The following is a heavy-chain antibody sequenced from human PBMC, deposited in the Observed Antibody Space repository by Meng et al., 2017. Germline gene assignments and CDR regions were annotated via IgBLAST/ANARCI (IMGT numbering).Heavy chain of an antibody. V-gene: IGHV1-18*01. Sequence: HVQSVPSGAEVKRPGGSWQVFSEDSGYTFTIYCISWVRQAPGQGLGWRGWISAYNGNTNHAQKLQGRVTMTTDTFTRTAYMELRCLRSDDTAVYYFARGAEGRVGNMGGSATYYFDYWGQGTLVTVSS. D-gene: IGHD5-24*01. J-gene: IGHJ4*02. CDR2: ISAYNGNT. CDR1: GYTFTIYC. CDR3: ARGAEGRVGNMGGSATYYFDY.